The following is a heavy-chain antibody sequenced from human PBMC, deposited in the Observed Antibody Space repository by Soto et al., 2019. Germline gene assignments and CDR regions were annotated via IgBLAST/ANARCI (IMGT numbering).Heavy chain of an antibody. D-gene: IGHD3-10*01. CDR3: ASLNKFYYGWGSPSYYYYLMDV. J-gene: IGHJ6*02. V-gene: IGHV1-3*01. CDR2: INAGNGNT. CDR1: GYTFTSYA. Sequence: GASVKVSCKASGYTFTSYAMHWVRQAPGQRLEWMGWINAGNGNTKYSQKFQGRVTITRDTSASTAYMELSSLRSEDTAVYYCASLNKFYYGWGSPSYYYYLMDVWGQGTAVTVSS.